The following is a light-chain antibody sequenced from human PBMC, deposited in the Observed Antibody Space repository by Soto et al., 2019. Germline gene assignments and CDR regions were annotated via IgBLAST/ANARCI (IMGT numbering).Light chain of an antibody. V-gene: IGKV3-15*01. CDR3: LKYNNGPRT. J-gene: IGKJ1*01. CDR2: GAS. CDR1: QSVSSN. Sequence: ILMTQSPATLSVSPGERAALSCRASQSVSSNLDWYQRKPGHAPRLPIDGASTRATGIPDRFSGSGSGTEVTLTISNLQSEDCAVYYCLKYNNGPRTIGQGAKVDI.